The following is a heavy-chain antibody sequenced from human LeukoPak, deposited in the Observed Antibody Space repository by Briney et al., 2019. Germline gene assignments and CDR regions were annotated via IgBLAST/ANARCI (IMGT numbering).Heavy chain of an antibody. CDR3: ARDSAGHYANHWHFDL. V-gene: IGHV4-4*07. D-gene: IGHD4-17*01. CDR2: MSMSGGT. CDR1: GDSISSYY. Sequence: SETLSLTCTVSGDSISSYYWSWIRQSDGKGLEWIGRMSMSGGTNYNPSLKSRVTMSVDTSKNQFSLKLSSVTAADTAVYYCARDSAGHYANHWHFDLWGRGTLVTVSS. J-gene: IGHJ2*01.